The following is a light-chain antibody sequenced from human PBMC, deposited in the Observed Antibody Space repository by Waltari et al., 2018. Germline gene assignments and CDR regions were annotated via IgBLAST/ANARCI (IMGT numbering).Light chain of an antibody. V-gene: IGLV1-44*01. CDR3: AAWDYGLNIWV. Sequence: QSVLTQPPSASGTPGQRVTISCSGTTSNIGSDTVNWFRHLPGTAPKLLMHSYTQRPSGVPDRFSGSKSGTSASLAISGLQSDDEADYYCAAWDYGLNIWVFGGGTKLTVL. CDR1: TSNIGSDT. CDR2: SYT. J-gene: IGLJ3*02.